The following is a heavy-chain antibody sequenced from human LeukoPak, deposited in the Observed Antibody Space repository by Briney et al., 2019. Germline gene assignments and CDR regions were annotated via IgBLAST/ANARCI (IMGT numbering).Heavy chain of an antibody. CDR3: AKERLKAVAASNFDY. J-gene: IGHJ4*02. D-gene: IGHD6-19*01. V-gene: IGHV3-30*18. CDR2: ISYDGSNK. CDR1: GFTFSSYG. Sequence: PGRSLGLSCAASGFTFSSYGMHGVRQAPGKGLEWVAVISYDGSNKYYADSVKGRFTISRDNSKNTLYLQMNSLRAEDTAVYYCAKERLKAVAASNFDYWGQGTLVTVSS.